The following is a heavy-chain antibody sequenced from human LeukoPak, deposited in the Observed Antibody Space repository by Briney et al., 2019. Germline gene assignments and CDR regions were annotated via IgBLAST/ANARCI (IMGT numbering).Heavy chain of an antibody. J-gene: IGHJ4*02. D-gene: IGHD1-26*01. Sequence: SETLSLTCTVSGGSISSDFWSWIRQPAGKGLEWIGRIYSSGNSNYNPSLKSRVTMSVDTSRNQVSLKLSSVTAADTAVYYCARGWGATASQDYWGQGTLVTVSS. CDR3: ARGWGATASQDY. CDR1: GGSISSDF. CDR2: IYSSGNS. V-gene: IGHV4-4*07.